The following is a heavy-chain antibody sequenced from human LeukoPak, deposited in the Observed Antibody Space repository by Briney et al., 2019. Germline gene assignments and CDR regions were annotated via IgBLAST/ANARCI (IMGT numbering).Heavy chain of an antibody. V-gene: IGHV1-69*04. CDR3: ARDGDYYDSSGYSILIDY. J-gene: IGHJ4*02. D-gene: IGHD3-22*01. CDR1: GGTFSSYA. Sequence: SVKVSCKASGGTFSSYAISWVRQAPGQGLEWMGRIIPILGIANYAQKFQGRVTITADKSTSTAYMELSSLRSEDTAVYYCARDGDYYDSSGYSILIDYWGQGTLVTVSS. CDR2: IIPILGIA.